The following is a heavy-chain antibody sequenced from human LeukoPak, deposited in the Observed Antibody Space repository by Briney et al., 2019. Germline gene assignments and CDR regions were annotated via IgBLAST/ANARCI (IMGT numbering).Heavy chain of an antibody. J-gene: IGHJ3*02. CDR2: IYPGNSDT. CDR1: GYRFATSW. CDR3: ARGSSASGGGAFDI. Sequence: GESLKISCKGSGYRFATSWIGWVRHVPGKGLEWMGIIYPGNSDTRYSPSFQGQVTISADKSISTAHLQWSSLKASDTAMYYCARGSSASGGGAFDIWGQGTMVTVSS. D-gene: IGHD3-10*01. V-gene: IGHV5-51*01.